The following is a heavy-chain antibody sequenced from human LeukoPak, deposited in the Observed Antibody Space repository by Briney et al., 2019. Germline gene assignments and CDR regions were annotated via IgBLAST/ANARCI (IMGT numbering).Heavy chain of an antibody. CDR2: IYHSGST. D-gene: IGHD3-3*01. CDR3: ARKLRFLEWLLSPIAFDI. J-gene: IGHJ3*02. V-gene: IGHV4-30-2*01. Sequence: PSETLSLTCAVSGGSISSGGYSWSWIRQPPGKGLEWIGYIYHSGSTYYNPSLKSRVTISVDRSKNQFSLKLSSVTAADTAVYYCARKLRFLEWLLSPIAFDIWGQGTMVTVSS. CDR1: GGSISSGGYS.